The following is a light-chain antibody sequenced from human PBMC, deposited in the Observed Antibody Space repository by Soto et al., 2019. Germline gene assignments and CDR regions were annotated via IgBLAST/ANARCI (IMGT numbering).Light chain of an antibody. Sequence: EIVLTQSPGTLSLSPGERATLSCRASQSVSSTFLAWYQQKPGQSPRLLIYDISARAPGIPNRFSGSGSGTDFTLSISRLEPEDFAVYYCQQYGTSPRTFGQGTKVEIK. J-gene: IGKJ1*01. CDR2: DIS. CDR1: QSVSSTF. CDR3: QQYGTSPRT. V-gene: IGKV3-20*01.